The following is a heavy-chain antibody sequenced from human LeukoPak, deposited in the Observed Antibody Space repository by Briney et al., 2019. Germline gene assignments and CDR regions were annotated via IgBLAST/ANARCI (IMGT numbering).Heavy chain of an antibody. CDR3: ARVAVAGSGPYNWFDP. J-gene: IGHJ5*02. CDR1: GYTFTGYY. CDR2: INPNSGGT. Sequence: ASVTVSCKASGYTFTGYYMHWVRQAPGQGLEWMGWINPNSGGTNYAQKFQGRVTMTRDTSISTAYMELSRLRSDDTAVYYCARVAVAGSGPYNWFDPWGQGTLVTVSS. V-gene: IGHV1-2*02. D-gene: IGHD6-19*01.